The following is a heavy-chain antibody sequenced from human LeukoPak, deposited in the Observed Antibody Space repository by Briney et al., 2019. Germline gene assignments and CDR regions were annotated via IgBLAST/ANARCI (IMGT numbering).Heavy chain of an antibody. CDR2: ISGSGGST. CDR1: GFTFSSYA. Sequence: PGGSLRLSCAASGFTFSSYAMSWVRQAPGKGLEWVSAISGSGGSTYCADSVKGRFTISRDNSKNTLYLQMNSLRAEDTAVYYCAKDKLIAVAGTGDYWGQGTLVTVSS. J-gene: IGHJ4*02. D-gene: IGHD6-19*01. CDR3: AKDKLIAVAGTGDY. V-gene: IGHV3-23*01.